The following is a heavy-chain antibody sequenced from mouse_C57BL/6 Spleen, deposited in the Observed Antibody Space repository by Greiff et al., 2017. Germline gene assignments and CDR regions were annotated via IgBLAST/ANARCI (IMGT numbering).Heavy chain of an antibody. D-gene: IGHD2-1*01. J-gene: IGHJ2*01. CDR1: GYTFTSYW. CDR2: IDPSDSYT. CDR3: ARSGIYYGNFHYFDY. V-gene: IGHV1-69*01. Sequence: QVQLQQPGAELVMPGASVKLSCKASGYTFTSYWMHWVKQRPGQGLEWIGEIDPSDSYTNYNQKFKGKSTLTVDKSSSTAYMQLRSLTSDDSAVYYCARSGIYYGNFHYFDYWGQGTTLTVSS.